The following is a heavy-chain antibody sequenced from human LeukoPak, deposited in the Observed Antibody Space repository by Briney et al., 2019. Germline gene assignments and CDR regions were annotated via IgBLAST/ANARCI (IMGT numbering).Heavy chain of an antibody. CDR3: ANGIVATTLFDY. CDR1: GFTFSNAW. Sequence: GGSLRLSCAASGFTFSNAWMSWVRQAPGKGLEWVGRIKSKTDGGTTDYAAPVKGRFTISRDDSKNTLYLQMNSLRAEDTAVYYCANGIVATTLFDYWGQGTLVTVSS. CDR2: IKSKTDGGTT. V-gene: IGHV3-15*01. J-gene: IGHJ4*02. D-gene: IGHD5-12*01.